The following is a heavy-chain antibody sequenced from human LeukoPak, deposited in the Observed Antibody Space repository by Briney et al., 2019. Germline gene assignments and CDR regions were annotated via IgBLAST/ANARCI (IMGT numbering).Heavy chain of an antibody. CDR3: AKGDYGDYTSDGMDV. CDR2: ISYDGSNK. D-gene: IGHD4-17*01. Sequence: PGGSLRLSCAASGFTFSSYGMHWVRQSPGKGLEWVAVISYDGSNKYYADSVKGRFTISRDNSKNTLYLQMNSLRAEDTAVYYCAKGDYGDYTSDGMDVWGQGTTVTVSS. V-gene: IGHV3-30*18. CDR1: GFTFSSYG. J-gene: IGHJ6*02.